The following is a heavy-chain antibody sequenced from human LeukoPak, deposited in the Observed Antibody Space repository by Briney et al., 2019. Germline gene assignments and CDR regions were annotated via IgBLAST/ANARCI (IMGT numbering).Heavy chain of an antibody. D-gene: IGHD3-22*01. CDR3: AKSGRYYDSSGYYYWDY. Sequence: GGSLRLSCAASGFTFSGYAMSWVRQAPGRGLERVSAITTGTINADSVKGRFTISRDNSKNTLYLQMNSLRAEDTAVYYCAKSGRYYDSSGYYYWDYWGQGTLVTVSS. CDR2: ITTGT. CDR1: GFTFSGYA. V-gene: IGHV3-23*01. J-gene: IGHJ4*02.